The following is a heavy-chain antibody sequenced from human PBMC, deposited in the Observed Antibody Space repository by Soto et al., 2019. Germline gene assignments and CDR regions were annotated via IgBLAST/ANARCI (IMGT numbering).Heavy chain of an antibody. D-gene: IGHD4-17*01. CDR3: ARGTYGDY. V-gene: IGHV1-18*01. CDR2: ISAHNGNT. Sequence: QVHLVQSGAEVKKPGASVKVSCKGSGYAFTTYGITWVRQAPGQGLEWMGWISAHNGNTNYAQKLQGRVPVTRDTPTSTAYMELRSLISADTAVYYCARGTYGDYWGQGDLVTVSS. CDR1: GYAFTTYG. J-gene: IGHJ4*02.